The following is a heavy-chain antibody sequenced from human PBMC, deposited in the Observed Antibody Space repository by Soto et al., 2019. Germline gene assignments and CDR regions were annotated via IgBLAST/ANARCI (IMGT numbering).Heavy chain of an antibody. CDR2: IYFTGSA. V-gene: IGHV4-31*03. D-gene: IGHD1-26*01. CDR1: GDSITSGGYY. Sequence: QVQLRESGPGLVKPSQALSLVCSVSGDSITSGGYYWTWLRQRPGKGLEWVGYIYFTGSAYYNPSHKSRMTMSVDTSKNQFSLRLSSVTAADTAFYYCAGERVLRSGWFDPWGQGTLVTVSS. J-gene: IGHJ5*02. CDR3: AGERVLRSGWFDP.